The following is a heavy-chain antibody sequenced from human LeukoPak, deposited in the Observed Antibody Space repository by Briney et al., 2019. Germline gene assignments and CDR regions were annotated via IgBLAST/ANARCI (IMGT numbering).Heavy chain of an antibody. D-gene: IGHD7-27*01. CDR1: GFTFSSYS. CDR2: IYYSGST. Sequence: GSLRLSCAASGFTFSSYSMNWIRQPPGKGLEWIGSIYYSGSTYYNPSLKSRVTISVDTSKNQFSLKLSSVTAADTAVYYCARHHVNWGYGYWGQGTLVTVSS. J-gene: IGHJ4*02. V-gene: IGHV4-39*01. CDR3: ARHHVNWGYGY.